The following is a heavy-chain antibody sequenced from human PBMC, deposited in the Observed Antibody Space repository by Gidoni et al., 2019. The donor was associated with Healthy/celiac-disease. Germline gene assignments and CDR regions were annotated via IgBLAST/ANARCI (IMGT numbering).Heavy chain of an antibody. CDR2: ISGSCGST. Sequence: EVQLLESGGGLVQPGGSLRLSCAASGFTFSSYAMSWVRQAPGKVLEWVSAISGSCGSTYYADSVKGRFTISRDNSKNTLYLQMNSLRAEDTAVYYCAKSATWIQLWLDAFDIWGQGTMVTVSS. CDR3: AKSATWIQLWLDAFDI. CDR1: GFTFSSYA. J-gene: IGHJ3*02. D-gene: IGHD5-18*01. V-gene: IGHV3-23*01.